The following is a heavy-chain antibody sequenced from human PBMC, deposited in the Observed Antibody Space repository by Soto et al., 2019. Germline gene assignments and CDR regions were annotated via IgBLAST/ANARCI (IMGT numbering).Heavy chain of an antibody. V-gene: IGHV1-8*01. Sequence: GASVKVSCKASGYTFTSYDINWVRQATGQGLEWMGWMNPNSGNTGYAQKFQGRVTMTRNTSISTAYMELSSLRSEDTAVYYCARTLDIVVVEDYMDVWGKGTTVTVSS. CDR3: ARTLDIVVVEDYMDV. CDR1: GYTFTSYD. J-gene: IGHJ6*03. CDR2: MNPNSGNT. D-gene: IGHD2-15*01.